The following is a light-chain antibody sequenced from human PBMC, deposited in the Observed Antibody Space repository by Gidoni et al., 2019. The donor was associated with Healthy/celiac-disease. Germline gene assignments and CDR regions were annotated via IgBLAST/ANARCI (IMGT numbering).Light chain of an antibody. CDR3: QVWDSSSDLVV. CDR2: DDS. CDR1: NIGRKS. Sequence: SYVLTQPPSASVAPGQTARITCGGNNIGRKSVHWYQQKPGQAPVLVVYDDSDRPSGIPERFSGSNSGNTATLTISRVEAGDEADYYCQVWDSSSDLVVFGGGTKLTVL. J-gene: IGLJ2*01. V-gene: IGLV3-21*02.